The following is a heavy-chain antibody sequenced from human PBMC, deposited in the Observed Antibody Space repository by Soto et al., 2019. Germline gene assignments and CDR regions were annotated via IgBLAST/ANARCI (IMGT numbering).Heavy chain of an antibody. D-gene: IGHD6-13*01. J-gene: IGHJ3*02. CDR2: IWYDGSNK. CDR3: ARDGSSSSWYAAAFDI. V-gene: IGHV3-33*01. CDR1: GFTFSSYG. Sequence: QVQLVESGGGVVQPGRSLRLSCAASGFTFSSYGMHWVRQAPGKGLEWVAVIWYDGSNKYYADSVKGRFTISRDNSKNTLYLQMNSLRAEDTAVYYCARDGSSSSWYAAAFDIWGQGTMVTVSS.